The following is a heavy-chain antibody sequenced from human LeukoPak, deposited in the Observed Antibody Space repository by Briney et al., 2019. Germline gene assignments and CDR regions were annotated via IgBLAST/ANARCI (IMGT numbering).Heavy chain of an antibody. CDR2: IIPIFGTA. Sequence: SVKVSCKASGGTFSSYAISWVRQAPGQGLEWMGGIIPIFGTANYAQRFQGRVTITADESTSTAYMELSSLRSEDTAVYYCARDRRIAAAGTDPYYYYYYMDVWGKGTTVTVSS. J-gene: IGHJ6*03. CDR1: GGTFSSYA. CDR3: ARDRRIAAAGTDPYYYYYYMDV. V-gene: IGHV1-69*13. D-gene: IGHD6-13*01.